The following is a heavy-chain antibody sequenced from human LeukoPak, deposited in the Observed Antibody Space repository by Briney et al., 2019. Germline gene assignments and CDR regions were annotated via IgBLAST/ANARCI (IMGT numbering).Heavy chain of an antibody. D-gene: IGHD3-22*01. CDR1: GFTFSSYA. CDR2: ISYDGSNK. Sequence: GGSLRLSGAASGFTFSSYAMGWVRQAGGKGLEWVAVISYDGSNKYYADSVKGRFTISRDYSKSPLYLQTNSLRAEDTAVYYCAKDRGYSEAFDIWGQGTMVTVSS. V-gene: IGHV3-30-3*02. J-gene: IGHJ3*02. CDR3: AKDRGYSEAFDI.